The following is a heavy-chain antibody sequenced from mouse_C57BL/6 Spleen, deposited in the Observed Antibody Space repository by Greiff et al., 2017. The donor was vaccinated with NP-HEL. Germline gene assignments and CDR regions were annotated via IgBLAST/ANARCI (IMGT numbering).Heavy chain of an antibody. Sequence: QVQLQQPGAELVKPGASVKLSCKASGYTFTSYWMHWVKQRPGQGLEWIGMIHPNSGSTNYNEKFKSKATLTVDKSSSTAYMQLSSLTSEDSAVYYCASITTVVATYGENFDYWGQGTTLTVSS. CDR2: IHPNSGST. CDR1: GYTFTSYW. CDR3: ASITTVVATYGENFDY. J-gene: IGHJ2*01. V-gene: IGHV1-64*01. D-gene: IGHD1-1*01.